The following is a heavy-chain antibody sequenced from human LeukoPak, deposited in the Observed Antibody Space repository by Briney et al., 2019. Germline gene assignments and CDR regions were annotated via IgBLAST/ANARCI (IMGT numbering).Heavy chain of an antibody. V-gene: IGHV3-23*01. D-gene: IGHD3-22*01. J-gene: IGHJ4*02. CDR2: ISGSGGST. CDR1: GFTFSSYE. CDR3: ASLGSRGYPRAYFDY. Sequence: GGSLRLSCAASGFTFSSYEMNWVRQAPGKGLEWVSAISGSGGSTYYADSVKGRFTISRDNSKNTLYLQMNSLRAEDTAVYYCASLGSRGYPRAYFDYWGQGTLVTVSS.